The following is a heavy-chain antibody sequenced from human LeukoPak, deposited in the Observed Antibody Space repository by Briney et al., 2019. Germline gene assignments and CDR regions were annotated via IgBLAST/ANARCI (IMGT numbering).Heavy chain of an antibody. CDR3: AKHGYSSSWYNFDY. D-gene: IGHD6-13*01. Sequence: GGSLRLSCTASGFTFANFVMNWVRQARGKGLEWVSGVTGDSSSTDYAVTKKGRFSISRDNSKNTLYLQMNSLRAEDTAVYYCAKHGYSSSWYNFDYWGQGTLVTVSS. J-gene: IGHJ4*02. V-gene: IGHV3-23*01. CDR1: GFTFANFV. CDR2: VTGDSSST.